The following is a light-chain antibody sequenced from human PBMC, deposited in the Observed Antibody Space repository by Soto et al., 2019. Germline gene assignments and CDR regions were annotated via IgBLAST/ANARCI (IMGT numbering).Light chain of an antibody. V-gene: IGLV1-47*01. CDR3: AAWDDSLSAWV. CDR2: RNN. CDR1: SSNIGSNY. Sequence: QSVLTQPPSASGTPWQRVTISCSGSSSNIGSNYVYWYQQLPGTAPKLLIYRNNQRPSGVPDRFSGSKSGTSASLAISGLRSEDEADYYCAAWDDSLSAWVFGGGTKLTVL. J-gene: IGLJ3*02.